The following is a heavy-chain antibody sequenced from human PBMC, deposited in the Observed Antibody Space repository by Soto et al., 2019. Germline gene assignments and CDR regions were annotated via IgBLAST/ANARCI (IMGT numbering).Heavy chain of an antibody. Sequence: GASVKVSCKASGGTFSSYAISWVRQAPGQGLEWMGGIIPIFGTANYAQKFQGRVTITADESTSTAYIELSSLRSEDTAVYYCARGGVLGKSDIWGQGTMVTVSS. D-gene: IGHD3-16*01. CDR1: GGTFSSYA. CDR2: IIPIFGTA. V-gene: IGHV1-69*13. CDR3: ARGGVLGKSDI. J-gene: IGHJ3*02.